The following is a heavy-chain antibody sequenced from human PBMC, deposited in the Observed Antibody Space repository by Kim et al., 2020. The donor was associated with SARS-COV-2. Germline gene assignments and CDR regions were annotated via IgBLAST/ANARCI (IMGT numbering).Heavy chain of an antibody. J-gene: IGHJ4*02. CDR1: GFTFSSYG. V-gene: IGHV3-33*06. CDR2: IWYDGSNK. Sequence: GGSLRLSCAASGFTFSSYGMHWVRQAPGKGLEWVAVIWYDGSNKYYADSVKGRFTISRDNSKNTLYLQMNSLRAEDTAVYYCAKDLDGYGDYMAYWGQGTLVTVSS. CDR3: AKDLDGYGDYMAY. D-gene: IGHD4-17*01.